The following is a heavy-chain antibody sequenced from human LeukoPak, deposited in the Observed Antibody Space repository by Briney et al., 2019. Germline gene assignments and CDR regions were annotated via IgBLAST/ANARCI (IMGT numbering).Heavy chain of an antibody. D-gene: IGHD3-22*01. CDR1: GFTFSDYY. CDR2: IYSGGST. J-gene: IGHJ3*02. CDR3: AGRRDYYDSSGYYAAFDI. Sequence: PGGSLRLSCAASGFTFSDYYMSWIRQAPGKGLEWVSVIYSGGSTYYADSVKGRFTISRDNSKNTLYLQMNSLRAEDTAVYYCAGRRDYYDSSGYYAAFDIWGQGTMVTVSS. V-gene: IGHV3-66*01.